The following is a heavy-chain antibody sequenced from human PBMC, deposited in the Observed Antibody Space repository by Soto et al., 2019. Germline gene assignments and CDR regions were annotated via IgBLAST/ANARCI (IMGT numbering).Heavy chain of an antibody. D-gene: IGHD6-13*01. V-gene: IGHV1-69*02. CDR2: IIPILGIA. Sequence: QVQLVQSGAEVKKPGSSVKVSCKASGGTFSSYTISWVRQAPGQGLEWLGRIIPILGIAHYAQKFQGRVTITADKATSTAYMELSSLRSEDTAVYYGAAMAAADPIHCYMVVWGKGTTVTVSS. J-gene: IGHJ6*03. CDR1: GGTFSSYT. CDR3: AAMAAADPIHCYMVV.